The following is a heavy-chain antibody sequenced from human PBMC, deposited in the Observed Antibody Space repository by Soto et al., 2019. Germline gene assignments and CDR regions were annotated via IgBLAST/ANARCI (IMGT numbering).Heavy chain of an antibody. CDR1: GGTFSSYA. D-gene: IGHD3-22*01. CDR2: IIPIFGTA. CDR3: ARDRYYYDSSGYPNGYGMDV. J-gene: IGHJ6*02. Sequence: GASVKVSCKASGGTFSSYAISWVRQAPGQGLEWMGGIIPIFGTANYAQKFQGRVTITADESTSTAYMELSSLRSEDTAVYYCARDRYYYDSSGYPNGYGMDVWGQGTTVTVSS. V-gene: IGHV1-69*13.